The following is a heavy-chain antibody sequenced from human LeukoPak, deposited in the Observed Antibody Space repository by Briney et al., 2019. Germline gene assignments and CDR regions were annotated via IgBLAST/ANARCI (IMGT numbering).Heavy chain of an antibody. CDR2: IYYSGST. CDR1: GGSISSSSYY. D-gene: IGHD6-13*01. V-gene: IGHV4-39*01. Sequence: SETLSLTCTVSGGSISSSSYYWGWIRQPPGKGLEWIGSIYYSGSTYYNPSLKSRVTMSVDTSKNQFSLKLSSVTAADTAVYYCARHLSSSWDFDYWGQGTLVTVSS. J-gene: IGHJ4*02. CDR3: ARHLSSSWDFDY.